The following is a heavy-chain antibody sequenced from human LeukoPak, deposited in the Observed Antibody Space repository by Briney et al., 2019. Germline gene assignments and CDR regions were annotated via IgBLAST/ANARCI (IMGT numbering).Heavy chain of an antibody. CDR3: ARAYSGYENYYYYYYMDV. J-gene: IGHJ6*03. D-gene: IGHD5-12*01. Sequence: GGSLRLSCAASGFTFDDYGMSWVRQAPGKGLEWVSGINWNGGSTGYADSVKGRFTISRDNAKNSLYLQMNSLRAEDTALYYCARAYSGYENYYYYYYMDVWGKGTTVTVSS. V-gene: IGHV3-20*04. CDR2: INWNGGST. CDR1: GFTFDDYG.